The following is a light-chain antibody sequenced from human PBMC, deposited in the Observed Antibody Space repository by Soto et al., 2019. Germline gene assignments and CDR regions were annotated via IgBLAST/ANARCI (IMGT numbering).Light chain of an antibody. Sequence: QSVLTQPASVSGSPGQSITISCTGTSSDVAGYNYVSWYQQQPGKAPKLMIYEVSNRPSGVSNRFSGSKSGNTASLTISGLQAEDEADYYCSSYTSSSTLYVFGAGTKVTAL. J-gene: IGLJ1*01. CDR3: SSYTSSSTLYV. CDR1: SSDVAGYNY. V-gene: IGLV2-14*01. CDR2: EVS.